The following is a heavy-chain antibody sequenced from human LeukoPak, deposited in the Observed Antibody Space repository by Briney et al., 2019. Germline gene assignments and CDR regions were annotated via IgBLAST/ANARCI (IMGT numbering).Heavy chain of an antibody. D-gene: IGHD7-27*01. CDR3: ARHSPNWGINY. V-gene: IGHV4-38-2*01. CDR1: GYSISSGYY. CDR2: IYHSGSP. J-gene: IGHJ4*02. Sequence: SETLSLTCAVSGYSISSGYYRGWIPQPPGKGLEWVGSIYHSGSPYYNPSLKSRVTISVDTSKNQLSLKLSCVTAADTAVYSCARHSPNWGINYWGQGTLVTVSS.